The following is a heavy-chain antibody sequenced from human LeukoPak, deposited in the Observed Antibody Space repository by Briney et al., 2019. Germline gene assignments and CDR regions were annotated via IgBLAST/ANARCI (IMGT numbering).Heavy chain of an antibody. D-gene: IGHD6-13*01. CDR2: IIPIFGTA. J-gene: IGHJ6*03. V-gene: IGHV1-69*05. Sequence: ASVKVSCKASGGTFSSYAISWVRQAPGQGLEWMGGIIPIFGTANYAQKFQGRVTITTDESTSTAYMELSSLRSEDTAVYYCARVLMAAAGKEIDYYYYYMDVWGKGTTVTVSS. CDR1: GGTFSSYA. CDR3: ARVLMAAAGKEIDYYYYYMDV.